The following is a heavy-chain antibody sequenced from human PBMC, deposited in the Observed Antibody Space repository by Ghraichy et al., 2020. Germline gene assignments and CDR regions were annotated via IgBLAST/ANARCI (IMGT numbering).Heavy chain of an antibody. CDR1: GFTVSSNY. CDR2: IYSGGST. D-gene: IGHD2-8*01. V-gene: IGHV3-53*01. CDR3: AREHCTNGVCHIAASYFDY. J-gene: IGHJ4*02. Sequence: GGSLRLSCAASGFTVSSNYMSWVRQAPGKGLEWVSVIYSGGSTYYADSVKGRFTISRDNSKNTLYLQMNSLRAEDTAVYYCAREHCTNGVCHIAASYFDYWGQGTLVTVSS.